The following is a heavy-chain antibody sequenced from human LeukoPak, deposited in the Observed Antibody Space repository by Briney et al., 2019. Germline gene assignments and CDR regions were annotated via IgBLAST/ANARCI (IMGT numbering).Heavy chain of an antibody. CDR2: MNPNSANT. CDR3: ARARLVRGPVTPLYYFDY. V-gene: IGHV1-8*01. Sequence: ASVKVSCKASGYTFTTYDINWVRQATGQGLEWMGWMNPNSANTGYAQKFQGRVTITRNTSISTAYMELNSLRSDDTAVYYCARARLVRGPVTPLYYFDYWGRGVLVTVSS. D-gene: IGHD2-8*02. CDR1: GYTFTTYD. J-gene: IGHJ4*02.